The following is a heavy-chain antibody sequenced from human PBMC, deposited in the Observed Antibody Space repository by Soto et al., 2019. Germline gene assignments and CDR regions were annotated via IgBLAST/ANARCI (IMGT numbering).Heavy chain of an antibody. V-gene: IGHV5-51*01. CDR2: IYPGDSDT. J-gene: IGHJ3*02. Sequence: PGDSLKISCKGSGYSFTSYWIGWVRQMPGKGLEWMGIIYPGDSDTRYSPSFQGQVTISADKSISTAYLQWSSLKASDTAMYYCARGVLRFLEWSSDAFDIWGQGTMVTVS. D-gene: IGHD3-3*01. CDR3: ARGVLRFLEWSSDAFDI. CDR1: GYSFTSYW.